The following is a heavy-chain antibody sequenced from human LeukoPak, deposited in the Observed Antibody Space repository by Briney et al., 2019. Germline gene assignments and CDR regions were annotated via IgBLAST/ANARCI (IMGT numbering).Heavy chain of an antibody. J-gene: IGHJ4*02. D-gene: IGHD4-17*01. Sequence: PGGSLRLSCAASGFTFSDYYMSWLRQAPGKGLEWVSYISSSGSTIYYADSVKGRFTISRDNAKNSLYLQMNSLRAEDTAVYYCARVPVTVTTYFDYWGQGTLVTVSS. V-gene: IGHV3-11*01. CDR3: ARVPVTVTTYFDY. CDR1: GFTFSDYY. CDR2: ISSSGSTI.